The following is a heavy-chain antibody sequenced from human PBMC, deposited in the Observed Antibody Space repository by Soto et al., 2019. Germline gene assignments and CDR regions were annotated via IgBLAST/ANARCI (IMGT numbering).Heavy chain of an antibody. J-gene: IGHJ4*02. V-gene: IGHV2-5*02. CDR3: AHTFRDHKDYYFDQ. Sequence: QITLKESGPTLVKPTQTLTLTCTFSGFSLSTSGVGVGWIRQPPGKALEWLALIYWDDDKRYTPSLRPRLTITADTSKNQVVFTMIRMDPVDTATYYCAHTFRDHKDYYFDQWGQGTLVTVSS. D-gene: IGHD2-21*02. CDR2: IYWDDDK. CDR1: GFSLSTSGVG.